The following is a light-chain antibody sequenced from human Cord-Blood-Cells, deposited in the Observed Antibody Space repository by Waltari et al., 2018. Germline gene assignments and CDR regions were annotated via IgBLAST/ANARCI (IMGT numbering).Light chain of an antibody. Sequence: IVLKHPPGTLSLYPGERATLSCRASQSVSSSYLAWYQQRPGKAPRLLIYGASSRATGIPDRFSGSGSGTDFTLTISRLEPEDFAVYYCQQYGSSLFTFGGGTKVEIK. J-gene: IGKJ4*01. V-gene: IGKV3-20*01. CDR3: QQYGSSLFT. CDR1: QSVSSSY. CDR2: GAS.